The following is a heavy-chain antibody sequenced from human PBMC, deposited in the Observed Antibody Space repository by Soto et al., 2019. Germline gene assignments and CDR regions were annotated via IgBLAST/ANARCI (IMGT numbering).Heavy chain of an antibody. CDR2: IYYSGST. CDR3: ARRSTPGAVAGTHFDY. D-gene: IGHD6-19*01. V-gene: IGHV4-39*01. Sequence: SETLSLTCTVSGGSISSSSYYWGWIRQPPGKGLEWIGSIYYSGSTYYNPSLKSRVTISVDTSKNQFSLKLSSVTAADTAVYYCARRSTPGAVAGTHFDYWGQGTLVPVSS. J-gene: IGHJ4*02. CDR1: GGSISSSSYY.